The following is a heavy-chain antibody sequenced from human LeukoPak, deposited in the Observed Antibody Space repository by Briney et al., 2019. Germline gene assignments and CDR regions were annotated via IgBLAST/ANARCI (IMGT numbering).Heavy chain of an antibody. J-gene: IGHJ4*02. CDR2: ISPNSGGT. CDR1: GYTFTGYY. Sequence: ASVKVSCKASGYTFTGYYMHWVRQAPGQGLEWMGWISPNSGGTKYAQKFQGRVTMTRDTSISTVYMELSRLRSGDTAVYYCARHSSGGIDYWGQGTLVTVSS. V-gene: IGHV1-2*02. D-gene: IGHD3-22*01. CDR3: ARHSSGGIDY.